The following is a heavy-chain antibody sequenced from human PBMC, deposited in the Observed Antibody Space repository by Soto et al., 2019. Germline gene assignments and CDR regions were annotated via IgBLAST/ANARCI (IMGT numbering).Heavy chain of an antibody. CDR1: GFTFSSYW. J-gene: IGHJ4*02. CDR2: INGDGRTT. CDR3: ARGAAGRYYSDY. Sequence: EVQLVESGGGLVQPGGSLRLSCAASGFTFSSYWIHWVRQAPGKGLVWVSRINGDGRTTNDADSVRGQFAISRDNAKNTVYLQMNSLRAEDTAVYYCARGAAGRYYSDYWGQGTLVTVSS. V-gene: IGHV3-74*01. D-gene: IGHD2-15*01.